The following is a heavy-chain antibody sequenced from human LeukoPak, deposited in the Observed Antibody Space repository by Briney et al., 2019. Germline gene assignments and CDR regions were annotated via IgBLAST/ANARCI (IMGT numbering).Heavy chain of an antibody. J-gene: IGHJ6*02. CDR3: ARMSNYFPYYYYYGMDV. D-gene: IGHD4-11*01. Sequence: GGSLRLSCAASGFTFSGYGMHWVRQAPGKGLEWVAVIWYDGSNKYYADSVKGRFTISRDNSKNTLYLQMNSLRAEDTAVYYCARMSNYFPYYYYYGMDVWGQGTTVTVSS. CDR1: GFTFSGYG. V-gene: IGHV3-33*01. CDR2: IWYDGSNK.